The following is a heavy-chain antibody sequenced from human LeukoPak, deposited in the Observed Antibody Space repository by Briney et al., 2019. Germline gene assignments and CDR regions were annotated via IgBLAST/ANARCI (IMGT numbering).Heavy chain of an antibody. V-gene: IGHV3-21*01. CDR3: ARELTYSDY. Sequence: PGGSLRLSCAASRFTFSSYAMNWVRQAPGKGLEWVLSISRSSNYIYYADSVKGRFTISRDNAKNSLYLQMNSLRAEDTAVYYCARELTYSDYWGQGTLVTVSS. D-gene: IGHD3-9*01. J-gene: IGHJ4*02. CDR2: ISRSSNYI. CDR1: RFTFSSYA.